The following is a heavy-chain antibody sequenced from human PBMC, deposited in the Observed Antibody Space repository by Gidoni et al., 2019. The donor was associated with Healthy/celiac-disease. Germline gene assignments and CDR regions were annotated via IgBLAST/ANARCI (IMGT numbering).Heavy chain of an antibody. Sequence: QVQLVESGGGVVQPGRSLRLSCAASGFPFSSYAMHWVRQAPGKGLEWVAVISYDGSNKYYADSVKGRFTISRDNSKNTLYLQMNSLRAEDTAVYYCARDLATRSSSWTYYGMDVWGQGTTVTVSS. CDR2: ISYDGSNK. D-gene: IGHD6-13*01. J-gene: IGHJ6*02. CDR3: ARDLATRSSSWTYYGMDV. V-gene: IGHV3-30-3*01. CDR1: GFPFSSYA.